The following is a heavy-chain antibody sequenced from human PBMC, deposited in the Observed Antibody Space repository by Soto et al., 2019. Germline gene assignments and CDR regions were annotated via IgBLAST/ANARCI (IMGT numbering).Heavy chain of an antibody. CDR1: GFTFSSYA. Sequence: QVQLVESGGGVVQPGRSLRLSCAASGFTFSSYAMHWVRQAPGKGLEWVAVISCDGSNKYYADSVKGRFTISRDNSKNTLYLQMNSLRAEDTAVYYCARSMSYYDSSGYYQHWYFDLWGRGTLVTVSS. CDR2: ISCDGSNK. V-gene: IGHV3-30-3*01. J-gene: IGHJ2*01. D-gene: IGHD3-22*01. CDR3: ARSMSYYDSSGYYQHWYFDL.